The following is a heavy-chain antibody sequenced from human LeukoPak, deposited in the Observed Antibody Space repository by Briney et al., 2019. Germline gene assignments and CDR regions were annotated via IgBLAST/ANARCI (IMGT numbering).Heavy chain of an antibody. CDR2: IWYDGSNK. CDR3: ARAGSGSHPKELGAFDI. D-gene: IGHD1-26*01. CDR1: GFTFNTYG. V-gene: IGHV3-33*01. J-gene: IGHJ3*02. Sequence: GGSLRLYCAASGFTFNTYGMHWVRQAPGKGLEWVAVIWYDGSNKYYADSVKGRFTISRDNSKNTLDLQMNSLRAEDTAVYYCARAGSGSHPKELGAFDIWGQGTMVTVSS.